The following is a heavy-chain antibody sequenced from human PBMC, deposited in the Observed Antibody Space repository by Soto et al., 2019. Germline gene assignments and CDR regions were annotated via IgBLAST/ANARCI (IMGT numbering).Heavy chain of an antibody. J-gene: IGHJ6*02. V-gene: IGHV4-31*03. CDR2: IYYSGNT. CDR1: GGSIRSGGYY. D-gene: IGHD5-18*01. CDR3: ARDRLMATAGTARHYFGLDG. Sequence: SETLSLTCTVSGGSIRSGGYYWSWVRQNPRRGLEWIGNIYYSGNTYYNPSPKSRLTISVATSKHQFSLNLGSVTAAETAVYYCARDRLMATAGTARHYFGLDGWGQGTTFTVSS.